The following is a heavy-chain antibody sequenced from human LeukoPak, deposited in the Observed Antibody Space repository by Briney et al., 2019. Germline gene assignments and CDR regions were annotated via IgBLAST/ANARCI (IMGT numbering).Heavy chain of an antibody. V-gene: IGHV4-39*01. J-gene: IGHJ6*02. CDR3: ARRGYSYDTVGLDV. D-gene: IGHD5-18*01. Sequence: SETLSLTCTVFGGSISSSSYYWGWIRQPPGKGLEWIGSIYYSGSTYYNPSLKSRVTISVDTSKNQFSLKLSSVTAADTAVYYCARRGYSYDTVGLDVWGQGTTVTVSS. CDR1: GGSISSSSYY. CDR2: IYYSGST.